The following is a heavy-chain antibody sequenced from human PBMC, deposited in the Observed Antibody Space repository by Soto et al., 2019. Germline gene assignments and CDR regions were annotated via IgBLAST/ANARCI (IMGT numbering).Heavy chain of an antibody. D-gene: IGHD1-26*01. CDR1: GFSLSTSEVG. J-gene: IGHJ4*02. V-gene: IGHV2-5*01. CDR2: IRWNDDK. Sequence: QITLKESGPTLVKPTQTLTLTCTFSGFSLSTSEVGVGWIRQPPGKALEWLAIIRWNDDKRYSPSLKSRLSISKDTSNNQVFLTMTNMDPVDTATYYCAHCERYSLDSWRQGALVTVSS. CDR3: AHCERYSLDS.